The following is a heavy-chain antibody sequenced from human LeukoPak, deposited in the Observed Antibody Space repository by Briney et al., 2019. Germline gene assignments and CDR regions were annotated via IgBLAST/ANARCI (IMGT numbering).Heavy chain of an antibody. V-gene: IGHV4-59*01. J-gene: IGHJ6*04. CDR2: IYYSGST. D-gene: IGHD3-10*01. CDR3: ARDRGSVWFGELTHYYYYYGMDV. Sequence: PSETLSLTCTVSGGSISSYYWSWIRQPPGKGLEGIGYIYYSGSTNYNPSLKSRVTISVDTSKNQFSLKLSSVTAADTAVYYCARDRGSVWFGELTHYYYYYGMDVWGKGTTVTVSS. CDR1: GGSISSYY.